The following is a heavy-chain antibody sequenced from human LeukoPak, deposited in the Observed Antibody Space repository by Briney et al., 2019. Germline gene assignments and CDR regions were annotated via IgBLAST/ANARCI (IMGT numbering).Heavy chain of an antibody. V-gene: IGHV3-21*01. J-gene: IGHJ4*02. CDR1: GFTFSSYG. D-gene: IGHD2-15*01. CDR3: AREAVVVAATPIY. CDR2: ISSNSRYI. Sequence: GGSLRLSCAASGFTFSSYGMNWVRQAPGRGLEWVSSISSNSRYIYYPDSLKGRFTISRDNAKNALDLQMNSLRAEDTAVYYCAREAVVVAATPIYWGQGALVTVSS.